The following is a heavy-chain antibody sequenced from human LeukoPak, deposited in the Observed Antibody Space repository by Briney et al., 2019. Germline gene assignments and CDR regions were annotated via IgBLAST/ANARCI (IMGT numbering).Heavy chain of an antibody. CDR3: ARVRYGGGRGELRY. CDR2: GSESGGT. V-gene: IGHV4-34*01. CDR1: GGSLNGHY. J-gene: IGHJ4*02. D-gene: IGHD3-16*01. Sequence: PSENLSLTCAVYGGSLNGHYWSWIRQPPGKGLEWLGEGSESGGTKFNPSLKSRVTISADTSKNQFSLKLNSVTAADTAVYYCARVRYGGGRGELRYWGQGTLVTVSS.